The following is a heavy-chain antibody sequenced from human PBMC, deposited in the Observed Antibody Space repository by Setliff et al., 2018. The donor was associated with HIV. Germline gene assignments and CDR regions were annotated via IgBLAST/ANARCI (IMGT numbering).Heavy chain of an antibody. J-gene: IGHJ4*02. Sequence: GGSLRLSCVASGFTFEDYGMSWVRQVPGKGLEWVSGINGNGGSTGYADSVRDRFTISRDNAKNSLYLQMNSLRFEDTAVYYCARGTQGSGKTPYDYWGQGTLVTVSS. CDR1: GFTFEDYG. CDR2: INGNGGST. D-gene: IGHD3-10*01. CDR3: ARGTQGSGKTPYDY. V-gene: IGHV3-20*04.